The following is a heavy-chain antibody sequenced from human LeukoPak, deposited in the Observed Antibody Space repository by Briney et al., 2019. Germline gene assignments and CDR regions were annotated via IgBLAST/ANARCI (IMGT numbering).Heavy chain of an antibody. Sequence: GGSLRLSCAASGFTFSTYAMHWVRQAPSKGLEWVTIISFDAKNIYYADSVKGRFTISRDNSKSTLYLQMNSLRAEDTAVYYCARRDSSTSSESRDYALDIWGQGTMVTVSS. V-gene: IGHV3-30*04. CDR3: ARRDSSTSSESRDYALDI. J-gene: IGHJ3*02. CDR1: GFTFSTYA. D-gene: IGHD3-22*01. CDR2: ISFDAKNI.